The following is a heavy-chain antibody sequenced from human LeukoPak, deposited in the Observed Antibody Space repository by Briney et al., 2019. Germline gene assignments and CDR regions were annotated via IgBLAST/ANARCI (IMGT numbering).Heavy chain of an antibody. J-gene: IGHJ4*02. CDR2: ISYDGSNK. Sequence: PGGSLRLPCAASGFTFSSYGMHWVRQAPGKGLEWVAVISYDGSNKYYADSVKGRFTISRDNSKNTLYLQMNSLRAEDTAVYYCAKDRSNWNYFDYWGQGTLVTVSS. V-gene: IGHV3-30*18. CDR1: GFTFSSYG. CDR3: AKDRSNWNYFDY. D-gene: IGHD1-20*01.